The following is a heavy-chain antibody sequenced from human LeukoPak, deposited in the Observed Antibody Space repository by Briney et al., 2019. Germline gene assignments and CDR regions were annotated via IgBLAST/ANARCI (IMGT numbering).Heavy chain of an antibody. CDR3: ARLREIPVFGVVTKSTSYFDY. Sequence: PGGSLRLSCAASGFTFTNYCMSWVRQAPGKGLELVANIKQDRSEKYYVDSVKGRFTISRDNAKNSLYLQMNSLRAEDTAVYYCARLREIPVFGVVTKSTSYFDYWGQGTLVTVSS. V-gene: IGHV3-7*01. D-gene: IGHD3-3*01. J-gene: IGHJ4*02. CDR2: IKQDRSEK. CDR1: GFTFTNYC.